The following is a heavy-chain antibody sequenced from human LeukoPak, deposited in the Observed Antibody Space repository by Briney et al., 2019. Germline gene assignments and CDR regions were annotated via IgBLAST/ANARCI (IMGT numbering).Heavy chain of an antibody. CDR2: INHSGST. D-gene: IGHD6-13*01. CDR1: GVSFSGYY. J-gene: IGHJ5*02. CDR3: ARGHSSSWYDWFDP. V-gene: IGHV4-34*01. Sequence: SETLSLTCAVYGVSFSGYYWSWIRQPPGKGLEWIGEINHSGSTNYNPSPKGRVTISVDTSKNQFSLKLSSVTAADTAVYYCARGHSSSWYDWFDPWGQGTLVTVSS.